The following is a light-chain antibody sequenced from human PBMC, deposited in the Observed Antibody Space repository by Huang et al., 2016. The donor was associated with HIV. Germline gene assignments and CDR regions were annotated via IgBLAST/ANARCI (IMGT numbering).Light chain of an antibody. J-gene: IGKJ1*01. V-gene: IGKV1-5*03. CDR2: KAS. CDR3: QQYNSLWT. CDR1: QSISSW. Sequence: DIQMTQSPSTLSASVGDRVTITCRASQSISSWLAWFQQQPGKAPKVLIYKASSVASGVPSRFSGSGSGTEFTLTISSLQPDDFATYYCQQYNSLWTFGQGTKVEIK.